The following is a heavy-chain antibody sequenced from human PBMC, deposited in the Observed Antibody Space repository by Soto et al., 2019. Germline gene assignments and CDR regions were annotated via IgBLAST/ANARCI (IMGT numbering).Heavy chain of an antibody. CDR1: GFTFSSYS. D-gene: IGHD3-22*01. CDR3: ARSHLYYDSSGYPDY. CDR2: ISSSSSYI. Sequence: PGGSLSLSCAASGFTFSSYSMNWVRQAPGKGLEWVSSISSSSSYIYYADSVKGRFTISRDNAKNSLYLQMNSLRAEDTAVYYCARSHLYYDSSGYPDYWGQGTLVTVSS. V-gene: IGHV3-21*04. J-gene: IGHJ4*02.